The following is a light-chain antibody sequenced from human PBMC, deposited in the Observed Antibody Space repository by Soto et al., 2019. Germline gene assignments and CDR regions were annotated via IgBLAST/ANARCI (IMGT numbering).Light chain of an antibody. J-gene: IGKJ4*01. Sequence: DIQMTQSPSSLSASVGDRVTITCRASQSISSYLHLYQQKPGKAPKLLIYAASSLQSGVPSRFSCSGSGTDFTLTISSLQPEDFATYSCQRSFSTPLTFGGGTKVEIK. CDR2: AAS. CDR1: QSISSY. CDR3: QRSFSTPLT. V-gene: IGKV1-39*01.